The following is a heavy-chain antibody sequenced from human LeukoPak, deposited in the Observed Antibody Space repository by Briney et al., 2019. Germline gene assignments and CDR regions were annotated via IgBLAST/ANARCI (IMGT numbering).Heavy chain of an antibody. D-gene: IGHD2-21*02. Sequence: KPSETLPLTCTVSGGSISSYYWSWIRQPPGKGLEWIGNIYYSGSTNYNPSLKSRVTISVDTSRNQFSLKLSSVTAADTAVYYCARAGTAKYYYYGMDVWGQGTTVTVSS. CDR3: ARAGTAKYYYYGMDV. CDR1: GGSISSYY. V-gene: IGHV4-59*01. J-gene: IGHJ6*02. CDR2: IYYSGST.